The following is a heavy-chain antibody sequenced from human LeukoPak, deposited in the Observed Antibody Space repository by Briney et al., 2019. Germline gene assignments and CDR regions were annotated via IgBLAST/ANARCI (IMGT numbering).Heavy chain of an antibody. CDR3: ARGVVPAAQQKGFDP. D-gene: IGHD2-2*01. Sequence: ASVKVSCKASGYTFTSYAIHWVRQAPGQRLEWMGWISAGNGNTKYSQNFQGRVTFISNTSATTAFMELSSLRSEDAAVYYCARGVVPAAQQKGFDPWGQGTLVTVSS. CDR2: ISAGNGNT. J-gene: IGHJ5*02. V-gene: IGHV1-3*01. CDR1: GYTFTSYA.